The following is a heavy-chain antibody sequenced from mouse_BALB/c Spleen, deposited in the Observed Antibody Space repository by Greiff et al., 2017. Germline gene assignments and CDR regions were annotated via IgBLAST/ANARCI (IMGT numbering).Heavy chain of an antibody. J-gene: IGHJ4*01. Sequence: DVMLVESGGGLVQPGGSRKLSCAASGFTFSSFGMHWVRQAPEKGLEWVAYISSGSSTIYYADTVKGRFTISRDNPKNTMFLQMTSLRSEDTAMYYGARYLLDYWGQGTSVTVSS. CDR1: GFTFSSFG. CDR2: ISSGSSTI. V-gene: IGHV5-17*02. CDR3: ARYLLDY.